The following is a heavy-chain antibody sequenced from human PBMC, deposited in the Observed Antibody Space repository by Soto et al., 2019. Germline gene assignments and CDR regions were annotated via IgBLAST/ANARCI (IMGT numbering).Heavy chain of an antibody. D-gene: IGHD3-10*01. CDR1: GYTFTSYY. J-gene: IGHJ6*02. CDR2: MNPNSGNT. V-gene: IGHV1-8*01. CDR3: ARGPSNSGSAYYYYYYGMDV. Sequence: ASVKVSCKASGYTFTSYYINWVLQATGQGLEWMGWMNPNSGNTGYAQKFQGRVTMTRNTSISTAYMELSSLRSEDTAVYYCARGPSNSGSAYYYYYYGMDVWGQGTTVTVSS.